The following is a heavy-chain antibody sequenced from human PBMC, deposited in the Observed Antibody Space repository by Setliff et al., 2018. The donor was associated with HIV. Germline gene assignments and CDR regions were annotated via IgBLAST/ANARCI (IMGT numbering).Heavy chain of an antibody. Sequence: SETLSLTCTVSGGSISSHYWSWIRLPPGKGLEWIGTIYYSGSTYYNPSLKSRVTISVDTSKNQFSLKLSSVTAADTAVYYCARTRGRAPVSYYFDNWGQGRLVTVSS. CDR3: ARTRGRAPVSYYFDN. V-gene: IGHV4-59*11. D-gene: IGHD2-2*01. CDR2: IYYSGST. CDR1: GGSISSHY. J-gene: IGHJ4*02.